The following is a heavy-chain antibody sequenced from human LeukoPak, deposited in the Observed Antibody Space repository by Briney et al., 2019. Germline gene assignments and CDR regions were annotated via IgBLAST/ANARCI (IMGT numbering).Heavy chain of an antibody. CDR1: GYTFTSYA. Sequence: VASVKVSCEASGYTFTSYAMHWVRQTPGQRLEWMGWINAGNGNTKYSQKFQGRVTITRDTSASTAYMELSSLRSEDTAVYYCARSGRAAAGPTFDYWGQGTLVTVSS. V-gene: IGHV1-3*01. J-gene: IGHJ4*02. CDR3: ARSGRAAAGPTFDY. D-gene: IGHD6-13*01. CDR2: INAGNGNT.